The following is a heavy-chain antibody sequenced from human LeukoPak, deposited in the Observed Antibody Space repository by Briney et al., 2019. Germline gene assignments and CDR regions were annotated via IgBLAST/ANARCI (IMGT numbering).Heavy chain of an antibody. CDR2: IYHSGST. Sequence: PSETLSLTCAVSGGSISSSNWWSWVRQPPGKGLEWIGEIYHSGSTYYNPSLKSRVTISVDRSKNQFSLKLSSVTAADTAVYYCASARDYYDSSGYWGYYYGMDVWGQGTTVTVSS. CDR3: ASARDYYDSSGYWGYYYGMDV. J-gene: IGHJ6*02. D-gene: IGHD3-22*01. V-gene: IGHV4-4*02. CDR1: GGSISSSNW.